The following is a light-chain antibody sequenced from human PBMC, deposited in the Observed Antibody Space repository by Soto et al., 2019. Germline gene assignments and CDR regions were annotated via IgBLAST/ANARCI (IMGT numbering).Light chain of an antibody. CDR2: GAS. CDR1: QSVSSSY. Sequence: EIVLTQSPGTLSLSPGERATLSCRASQSVSSSYLAWYQQKPGQAPRLLIYGASSRATGITDRFSGSGSGTEFTLTISRLEPEDFAVYYCQQYGSSPGTFGQGTKVEIK. CDR3: QQYGSSPGT. J-gene: IGKJ1*01. V-gene: IGKV3-20*01.